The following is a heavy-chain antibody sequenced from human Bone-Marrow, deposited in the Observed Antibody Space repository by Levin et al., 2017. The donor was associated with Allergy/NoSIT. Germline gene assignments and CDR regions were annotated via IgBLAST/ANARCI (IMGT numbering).Heavy chain of an antibody. CDR2: IYPTDSDT. CDR3: ARSYFSDSTGYRHSDGFDI. Sequence: GESLKISCKSSGYSFTTYWIAWVRQMPGKGLEWMGIIYPTDSDTRYSPSFQGQVSISADKAINTAYLQWRSLRASDTAIYYCARSYFSDSTGYRHSDGFDIWGQGTMVTVSS. V-gene: IGHV5-51*01. D-gene: IGHD3-22*01. CDR1: GYSFTTYW. J-gene: IGHJ3*02.